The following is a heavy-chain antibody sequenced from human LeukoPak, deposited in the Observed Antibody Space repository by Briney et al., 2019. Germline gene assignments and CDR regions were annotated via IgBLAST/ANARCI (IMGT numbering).Heavy chain of an antibody. CDR3: ARTIFGVSQLGLDV. V-gene: IGHV4-61*02. Sequence: PSETLSLTCTVSGGSLSSGSYYWSWIRQPAGKGLEWIGRIYTSGSTNYSPSLKSRVTISVDTSKNQFSLKLSSVTAADTAVYYCARTIFGVSQLGLDVWGKGTTVTVSS. CDR1: GGSLSSGSYY. J-gene: IGHJ6*04. D-gene: IGHD3-3*01. CDR2: IYTSGST.